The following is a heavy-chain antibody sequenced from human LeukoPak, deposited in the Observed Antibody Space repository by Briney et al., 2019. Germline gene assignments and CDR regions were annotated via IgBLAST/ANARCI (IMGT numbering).Heavy chain of an antibody. D-gene: IGHD6-13*01. V-gene: IGHV1-69*13. CDR2: IIPIFGTA. CDR1: GGTFSSYA. J-gene: IGHJ2*01. Sequence: SVKVSCKASGGTFSSYAISWVRQARGQGLEWMGGIIPIFGTANYAQKSQGRVTITADESTSTAYMELSSLRSEDTAVYYCARDGAAAGTGYFDLWGRGTLVTVSS. CDR3: ARDGAAAGTGYFDL.